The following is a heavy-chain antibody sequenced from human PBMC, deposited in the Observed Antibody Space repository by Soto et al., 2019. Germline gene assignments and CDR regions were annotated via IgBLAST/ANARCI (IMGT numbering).Heavy chain of an antibody. CDR3: ARDVRYYYYMDV. CDR1: GGTFSSYT. D-gene: IGHD6-6*01. Sequence: QVQLVQSGAEVKKPGSSVKVSCKASGGTFSSYTISWVRQAPGQGLELMGRIIPILGIANYAQKFQGRVTITADKSTSTAYMELSSLRSEDTAVYYCARDVRYYYYMDVWGKGTTVTVSS. V-gene: IGHV1-69*08. J-gene: IGHJ6*03. CDR2: IIPILGIA.